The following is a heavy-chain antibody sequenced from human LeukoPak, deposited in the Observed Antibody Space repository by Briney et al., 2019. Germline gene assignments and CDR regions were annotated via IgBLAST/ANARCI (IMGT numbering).Heavy chain of an antibody. J-gene: IGHJ1*01. CDR3: ARGYYYDSSGYYSS. V-gene: IGHV1-2*02. D-gene: IGHD3-22*01. Sequence: ASVKVSCKASGYTFTGYYMHWVRQAPGQGLEWMGWINPNSGGSNYAQKFQGRVTMTRDTSISTAYMELSRLRSDDTAVYYCARGYYYDSSGYYSSWGQGTLVTASS. CDR1: GYTFTGYY. CDR2: INPNSGGS.